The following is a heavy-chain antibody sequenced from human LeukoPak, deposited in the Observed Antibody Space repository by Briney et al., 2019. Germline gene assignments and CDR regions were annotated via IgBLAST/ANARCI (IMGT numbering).Heavy chain of an antibody. CDR1: GGSISSYY. CDR3: ASLMLIAVGSDY. CDR2: IYYSGST. D-gene: IGHD3-16*01. V-gene: IGHV4-59*01. Sequence: SETLSLTCTVSGGSISSYYWSWIRQPPGKGLEWIGYIYYSGSTNYNPSLKSRVTISVDTSKNQFSLKLSSVTAADTAVYYCASLMLIAVGSDYWGQGNLVTVSS. J-gene: IGHJ4*02.